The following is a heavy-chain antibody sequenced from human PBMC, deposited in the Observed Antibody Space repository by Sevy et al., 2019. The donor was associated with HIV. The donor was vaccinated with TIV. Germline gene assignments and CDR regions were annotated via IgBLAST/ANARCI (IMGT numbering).Heavy chain of an antibody. D-gene: IGHD2-8*01. CDR3: AREDPTMVVSVDY. CDR1: GFTFSSYT. Sequence: GGSLRLSCVASGFTFSSYTLAWVRQTPGKGLEWVSSVGAAGTHYTESVKGRFTISRDNSKNPVYLQMSSLRAEDTAIYYCAREDPTMVVSVDYWGQGSLVTVSS. CDR2: VGAAGT. V-gene: IGHV3-23*01. J-gene: IGHJ4*02.